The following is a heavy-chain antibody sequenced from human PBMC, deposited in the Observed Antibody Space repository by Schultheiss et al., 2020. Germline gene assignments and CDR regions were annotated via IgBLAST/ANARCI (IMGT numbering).Heavy chain of an antibody. D-gene: IGHD6-19*01. V-gene: IGHV3-21*01. J-gene: IGHJ5*02. CDR2: ISSSSSYI. CDR3: ATVGSDWSLDH. Sequence: GGSLRLSCAASGFTVSSYSMNWVRQAPGKGLEWVSSISSSSSYIYYADSVKGRFTISRDNAKNSLYLQMDSLRVEDTAIYYCATVGSDWSLDHWGQGTLVTVSS. CDR1: GFTVSSYS.